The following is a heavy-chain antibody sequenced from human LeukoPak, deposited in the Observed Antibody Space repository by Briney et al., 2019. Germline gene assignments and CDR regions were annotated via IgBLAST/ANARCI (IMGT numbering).Heavy chain of an antibody. Sequence: GGSLRLSCAASGFAFSNTWMNWVRQAPGKGLEWVGRIKSKTDGGTTDHAAPVKGRFTVSRDDSENTLYLQMNSLKTEDTAVYYCNTGRSSSCLDCWGQGTLVTVSS. CDR3: NTGRSSSCLDC. J-gene: IGHJ4*02. CDR2: IKSKTDGGTT. D-gene: IGHD6-13*01. CDR1: GFAFSNTW. V-gene: IGHV3-15*01.